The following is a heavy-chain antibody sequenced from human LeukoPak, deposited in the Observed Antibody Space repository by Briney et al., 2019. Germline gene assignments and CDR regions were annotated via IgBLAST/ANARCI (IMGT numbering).Heavy chain of an antibody. CDR2: IIPIFGTA. CDR3: ARDSRYQLLKLPAFDI. J-gene: IGHJ3*02. CDR1: GGTFSSYA. Sequence: ASVKVSCKASGGTFSSYAISVVRQAPGQGLEWMGGIIPIFGTANYAQKFQGRVTITTDESTSTAYMELSSLRSEDTAVYYCARDSRYQLLKLPAFDIWGQGTMVTVSS. D-gene: IGHD2-2*01. V-gene: IGHV1-69*05.